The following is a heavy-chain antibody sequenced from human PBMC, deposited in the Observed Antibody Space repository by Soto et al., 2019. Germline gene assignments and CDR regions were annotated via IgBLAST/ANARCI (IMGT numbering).Heavy chain of an antibody. CDR2: INAGNGNT. Sequence: ASVKVSCKASGYTFTIYVMHWVRQAPGQRLEWMGWINAGNGNTKYSQKFQGRVTITRDTSASTAYMELSSLRSEDTAVYYCARILGYCSGGSCDYWGQGPLVTVSS. CDR3: ARILGYCSGGSCDY. CDR1: GYTFTIYV. V-gene: IGHV1-3*01. J-gene: IGHJ4*02. D-gene: IGHD2-15*01.